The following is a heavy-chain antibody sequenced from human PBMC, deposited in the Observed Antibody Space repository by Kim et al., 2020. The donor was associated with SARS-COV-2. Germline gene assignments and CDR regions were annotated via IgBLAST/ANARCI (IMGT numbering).Heavy chain of an antibody. V-gene: IGHV3-23*01. CDR1: GFTFSTYA. CDR2: IGAIGTNT. J-gene: IGHJ6*02. Sequence: GGSLRLSCAASGFTFSTYAMNWVRQAPGKGLEWVSRIGAIGTNTYYADSVKGRFTISRDNSKNTLFLQMNSLRAEDTAVYYCAKRHCSSSSCANYYYYYAMDVWGQGTTVTVSS. CDR3: AKRHCSSSSCANYYYYYAMDV. D-gene: IGHD2-2*01.